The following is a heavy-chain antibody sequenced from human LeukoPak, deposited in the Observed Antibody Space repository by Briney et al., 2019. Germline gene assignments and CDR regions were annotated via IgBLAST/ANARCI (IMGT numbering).Heavy chain of an antibody. CDR1: GGSITSSSSY. Sequence: PSETLSLTCTVSGGSITSSSSYWGWIRQPPGKGLEWIGSVYYSGSTYYNPSLESRVTVSVDTSKNRFSLKLCSVTAADTAVYYCARLKGEASVTERFDYWGQGTLVTVSS. D-gene: IGHD3-16*01. J-gene: IGHJ4*02. CDR2: VYYSGST. CDR3: ARLKGEASVTERFDY. V-gene: IGHV4-39*01.